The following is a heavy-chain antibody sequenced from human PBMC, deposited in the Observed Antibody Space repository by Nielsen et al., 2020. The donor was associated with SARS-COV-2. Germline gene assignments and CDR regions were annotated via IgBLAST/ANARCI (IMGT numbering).Heavy chain of an antibody. D-gene: IGHD3-3*01. Sequence: GESLKISCAASGFTFSSYWMSWVRQAPGKGLEWVANIKQDGSEKYYVDSVKGRFTISRDNAKNSLYLQMNSLRAEDTAVYYCARDGGVDFWSGFYYYYYMDVWGKGTTVTVSS. CDR1: GFTFSSYW. V-gene: IGHV3-7*05. J-gene: IGHJ6*03. CDR2: IKQDGSEK. CDR3: ARDGGVDFWSGFYYYYYMDV.